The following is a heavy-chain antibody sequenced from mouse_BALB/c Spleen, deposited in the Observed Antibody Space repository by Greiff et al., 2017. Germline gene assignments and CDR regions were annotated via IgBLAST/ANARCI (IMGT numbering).Heavy chain of an antibody. CDR3: ARWPYAMDY. CDR1: GFNIKDTY. V-gene: IGHV14-3*02. Sequence: EVKLVESGAELVKPGASVKLSCTASGFNIKDTYMHWVKQRPEQGLEWIGRIDPANGNTKYDPKFQGKATITADTSSNTAYLQLSSLTSEDTAVYYCARWPYAMDYWGQGTSVTVSS. J-gene: IGHJ4*01. CDR2: IDPANGNT.